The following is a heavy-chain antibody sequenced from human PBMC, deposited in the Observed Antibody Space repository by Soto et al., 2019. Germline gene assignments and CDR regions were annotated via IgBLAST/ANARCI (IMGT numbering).Heavy chain of an antibody. CDR2: IYSGGST. V-gene: IGHV3-53*04. J-gene: IGHJ4*02. Sequence: EVQLVESGGGLVQAGGSLRLSCAASGFTVSSNYMSWVRQAPGKGLEWVSVIYSGGSTYYADSVKGRFTISRHNSKNTLYLQMNSLRAEDTAVYYCARLAWYGDYYFDYWGQGTLVTVSS. D-gene: IGHD4-17*01. CDR3: ARLAWYGDYYFDY. CDR1: GFTVSSNY.